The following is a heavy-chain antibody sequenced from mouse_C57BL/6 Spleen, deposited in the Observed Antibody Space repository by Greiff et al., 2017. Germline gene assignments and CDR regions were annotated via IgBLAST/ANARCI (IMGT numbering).Heavy chain of an antibody. V-gene: IGHV1-42*01. Sequence: VQLQQSGPELVKPGASVKISCKASGYSFTGYYMNWVKQSPEKSLEWIGEINPSTGGTTYNQKFKAKATLTVDKSSSTAYMQLKSLTSEDSAVYYCALTEDDWGQGTTLTVSS. CDR2: INPSTGGT. CDR1: GYSFTGYY. D-gene: IGHD4-1*01. J-gene: IGHJ2*01. CDR3: ALTEDD.